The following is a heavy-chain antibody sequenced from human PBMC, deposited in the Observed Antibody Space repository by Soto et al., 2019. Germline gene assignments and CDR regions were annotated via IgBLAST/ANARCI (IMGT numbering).Heavy chain of an antibody. J-gene: IGHJ4*02. Sequence: QVQLVESGGGLVKPGGSLRLSCAASGFSFGDSYMSWIRQSAGKGLEWLSYISGGSSYTKYAESVKGRFTISRDNARRSLFLQVNGLRADDTAIYYCAKTRVADSGYYFDHWCQGTMVTVSS. CDR1: GFSFGDSY. CDR3: AKTRVADSGYYFDH. V-gene: IGHV3-11*05. CDR2: ISGGSSYT. D-gene: IGHD3-10*01.